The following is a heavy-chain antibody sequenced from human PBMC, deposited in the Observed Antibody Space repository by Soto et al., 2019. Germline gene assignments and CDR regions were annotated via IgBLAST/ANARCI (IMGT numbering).Heavy chain of an antibody. CDR2: IWYDGSNK. D-gene: IGHD3-9*01. V-gene: IGHV3-33*01. J-gene: IGHJ4*02. CDR3: ARGPLSHHSYYDILTGYRARYYDSSGYPDY. Sequence: GGSLRLSCAASGFTFSSYGMHWVRQAPGKGLEWVAVIWYDGSNKYYADSVKGRFTISRDNSKNTLYLQMNSLRAEDTAVYYCARGPLSHHSYYDILTGYRARYYDSSGYPDYWGQGTLVTVSS. CDR1: GFTFSSYG.